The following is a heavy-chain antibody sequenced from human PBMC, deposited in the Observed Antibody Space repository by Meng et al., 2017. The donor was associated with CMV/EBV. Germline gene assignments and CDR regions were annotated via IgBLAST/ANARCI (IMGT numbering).Heavy chain of an antibody. J-gene: IGHJ6*02. CDR3: ARVELNTAMSGYGMDV. CDR1: GYTFTSYA. D-gene: IGHD5-18*01. Sequence: SVKVSCKASGYTFTSYAISWVRQAPGQGLEWMGGIIPIFGTANYAQKFQGRVTITTDESTSTAYMELSSLRSEDTAVYYCARVELNTAMSGYGMDVWGQGTTVTVSS. CDR2: IIPIFGTA. V-gene: IGHV1-69*05.